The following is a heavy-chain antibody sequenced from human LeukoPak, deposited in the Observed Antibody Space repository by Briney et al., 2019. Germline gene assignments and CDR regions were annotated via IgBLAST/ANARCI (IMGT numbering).Heavy chain of an antibody. CDR2: IYYSGST. V-gene: IGHV4-39*01. Sequence: PSETLSLTCTVSGGSISSNSYYWDWIRQPPGKGLEWIGSIYYSGSTYYNPSLKSRVTISVDTSKNQFSLKLSSVTAADTAVYYCARSWFSTGPADYWGQGTLVTVSS. CDR1: GGSISSNSYY. D-gene: IGHD6-13*01. CDR3: ARSWFSTGPADY. J-gene: IGHJ4*02.